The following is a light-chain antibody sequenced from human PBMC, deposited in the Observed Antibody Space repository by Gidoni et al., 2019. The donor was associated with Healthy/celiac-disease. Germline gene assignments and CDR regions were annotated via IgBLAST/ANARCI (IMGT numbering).Light chain of an antibody. J-gene: IGLJ1*01. CDR1: SSNIGAGYE. Sequence: QSVLPQPPSVSGAHGQRVTISGTGSSSNIGAGYELHWYQHLPGPAPNLIIYVNSNRPSGVPDRFAGSKSGTSASLAITGLQAEDEAYYYCQSYDSSLSGYVFGTGTKVTVL. V-gene: IGLV1-40*01. CDR3: QSYDSSLSGYV. CDR2: VNS.